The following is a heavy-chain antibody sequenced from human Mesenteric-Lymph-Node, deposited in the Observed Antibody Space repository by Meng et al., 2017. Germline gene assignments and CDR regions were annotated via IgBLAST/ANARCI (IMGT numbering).Heavy chain of an antibody. CDR1: GFTFSSFS. CDR2: VSPSSDAT. Sequence: VQLLESGGGLVQPGGSLTISCAAFGFTFSSFSMTWVRQPRGQGLEWVSAVSPSSDATYYADSVQGRFTISRDNSRNTLYLHMNSLRADDTAVYYCAKDRDWFGNWFDPWGQGTLVTVSS. V-gene: IGHV3-23*01. D-gene: IGHD3-9*01. J-gene: IGHJ5*02. CDR3: AKDRDWFGNWFDP.